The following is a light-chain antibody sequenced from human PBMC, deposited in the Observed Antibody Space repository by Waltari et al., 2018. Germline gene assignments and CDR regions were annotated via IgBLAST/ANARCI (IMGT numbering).Light chain of an antibody. CDR2: EGS. CDR1: SSDVGCYNL. Sequence: QSALTQPASVSASPGQSITISCTGTSSDVGCYNLVSWYQQHPGKAPKLMIYEGSKRPSGVSNRFSGSKSGNTASLTISGLQAEDEADYYCCSYAGSSTFDVVFGGGTKLTVL. J-gene: IGLJ2*01. CDR3: CSYAGSSTFDVV. V-gene: IGLV2-23*03.